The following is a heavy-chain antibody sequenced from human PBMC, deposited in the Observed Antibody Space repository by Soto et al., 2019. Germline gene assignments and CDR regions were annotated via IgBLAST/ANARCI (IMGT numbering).Heavy chain of an antibody. J-gene: IGHJ2*01. CDR3: AKVAGGLGYFDL. CDR2: ISAIGGNI. CDR1: GFIFSDYA. Sequence: EVQLLESGGGLARPGGSLRLSCVASGFIFSDYARTWIRQAPGKGLEWVATISAIGGNIEYTDSLKGRFTISRENSKKTVYLQINGLTADDTAVHYCAKVAGGLGYFDLWGRGTLVTVSS. V-gene: IGHV3-23*01. D-gene: IGHD3-16*01.